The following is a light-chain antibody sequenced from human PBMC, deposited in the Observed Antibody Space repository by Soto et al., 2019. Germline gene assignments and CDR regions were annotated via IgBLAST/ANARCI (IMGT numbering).Light chain of an antibody. V-gene: IGLV1-51*01. CDR1: SSNIGNNY. CDR3: GTWDSSLCAGV. CDR2: DNN. Sequence: QSVLTQPPSVSAAPGQTVTISCSGSSSNIGNNYVSWYQQLPGTAPKLLIYDNNKRPSGIPDRFSGSKSGTSATLGITGLQTWDEADYYCGTWDSSLCAGVFGTGTKVTVL. J-gene: IGLJ1*01.